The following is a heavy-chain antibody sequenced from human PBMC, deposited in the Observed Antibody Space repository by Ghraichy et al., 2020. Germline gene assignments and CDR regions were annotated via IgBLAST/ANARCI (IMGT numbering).Heavy chain of an antibody. D-gene: IGHD1-26*01. CDR1: GFTFSSYA. V-gene: IGHV3-23*01. J-gene: IGHJ4*02. CDR2: ISGSGGST. Sequence: GESLNISCAASGFTFSSYAMSWVRQAPGKGLEWVSAISGSGGSTYYADSVKGRFTISRDNSKSTLFLRMNNLRPEDTGMYYCARGDDGSPDSWGPGTLVIVSS. CDR3: ARGDDGSPDS.